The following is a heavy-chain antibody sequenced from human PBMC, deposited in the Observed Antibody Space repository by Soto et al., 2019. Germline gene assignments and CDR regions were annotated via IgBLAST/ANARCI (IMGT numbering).Heavy chain of an antibody. CDR2: IFSSGTT. D-gene: IGHD3-16*01. Sequence: QVQLRESGPGLVMPSQTLSLTCTVSGDSISSGNKYWSWIRQPPGKGLEWIGYIFSSGTTYYNPSLKSRLTMSRDASQNQFSLKLTSLTDADTAVYFCARVPSPFDYCYAMDVWGQGTTVTVAS. J-gene: IGHJ6*02. CDR3: ARVPSPFDYCYAMDV. V-gene: IGHV4-30-4*01. CDR1: GDSISSGNKY.